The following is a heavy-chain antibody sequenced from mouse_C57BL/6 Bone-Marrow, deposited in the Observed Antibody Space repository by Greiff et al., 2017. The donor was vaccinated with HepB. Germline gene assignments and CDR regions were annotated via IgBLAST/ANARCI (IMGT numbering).Heavy chain of an antibody. V-gene: IGHV1-59*01. Sequence: QVQLQQPGAELVRPGPSVKLSCKASGYTFTSYWMHWVKQRPGQGLEWIGVIDPSDSYTNYNQKFKGKATLTVDTSSSTAYMQLSSLTSEDSAVYYCATDGPSYYAMDYWGQGTSVTVSS. CDR1: GYTFTSYW. D-gene: IGHD2-3*01. J-gene: IGHJ4*01. CDR3: ATDGPSYYAMDY. CDR2: IDPSDSYT.